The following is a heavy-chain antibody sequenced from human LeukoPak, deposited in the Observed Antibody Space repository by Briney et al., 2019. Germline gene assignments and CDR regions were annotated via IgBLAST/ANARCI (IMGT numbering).Heavy chain of an antibody. CDR3: ARTLAESYDILTGYYCEAFDY. CDR1: GGSISSSSYY. J-gene: IGHJ4*02. Sequence: SETLSLTCTVSGGSISSSSYYWGWIRQPPGKGLEWIGSIYYSGSTYYNPSLKSRVTISVDTSKNQFSLKLSSVTAADTAVYYCARTLAESYDILTGYYCEAFDYWGQGTLVTVSS. CDR2: IYYSGST. D-gene: IGHD3-9*01. V-gene: IGHV4-39*07.